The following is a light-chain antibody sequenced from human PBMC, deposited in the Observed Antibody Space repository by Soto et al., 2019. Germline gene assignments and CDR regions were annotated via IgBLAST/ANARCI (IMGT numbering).Light chain of an antibody. V-gene: IGKV2-28*01. CDR3: KQALQTPT. CDR1: QSLLHSNGYND. J-gene: IGKJ1*01. Sequence: IVMAQSPLSLSVTPVEPASISCRSSQSLLHSNGYNDWDWYLQKPGQSPQVLIYVGSNRASGVPDRFSGSGSGTDFTMKISRVEAEDVGVYYCKQALQTPTFGQGTKVDI. CDR2: VGS.